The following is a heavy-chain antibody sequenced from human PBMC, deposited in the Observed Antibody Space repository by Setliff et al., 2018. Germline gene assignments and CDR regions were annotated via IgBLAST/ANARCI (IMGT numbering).Heavy chain of an antibody. CDR2: INAHTGGT. CDR3: ARVGGYASAWHGIEAFDI. V-gene: IGHV1-2*02. Sequence: GASVKVSCKASGYTFTSYGISWVRQAPGQGLEWMGWINAHTGGTREVQKFQGRVTMTRDTSIDTAYMEVNRLTYDDTAVYYCARVGGYASAWHGIEAFDIWGQGTKVTVSS. CDR1: GYTFTSYG. D-gene: IGHD6-19*01. J-gene: IGHJ3*02.